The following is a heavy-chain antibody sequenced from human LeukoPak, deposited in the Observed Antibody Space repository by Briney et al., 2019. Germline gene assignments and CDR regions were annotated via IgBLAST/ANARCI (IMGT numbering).Heavy chain of an antibody. Sequence: GGSLRLSCAASGFTFSSYSMNWVRQAPEKGLEWVSSISSSSNYIYYADSVKGRFTISRDNAKNSLYLQMDSLRAEDTAVYYCARDKRQERWPDYWGQGTLVTVSS. J-gene: IGHJ4*02. D-gene: IGHD5-24*01. CDR2: ISSSSNYI. CDR3: ARDKRQERWPDY. V-gene: IGHV3-21*01. CDR1: GFTFSSYS.